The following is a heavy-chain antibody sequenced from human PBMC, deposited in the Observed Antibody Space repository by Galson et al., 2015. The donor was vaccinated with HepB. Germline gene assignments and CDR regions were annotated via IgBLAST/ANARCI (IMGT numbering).Heavy chain of an antibody. D-gene: IGHD2-15*01. V-gene: IGHV3-72*01. Sequence: SLRLSCAASGFTFSDYYMDWVRQAPGKGLEWVGRTRNKANSYTTEYAASVKGRFTISRDESYNSLYLQMNSLQTEDTAVYYCARAAYWSGGSCWGFDYWGQGTLVTVSS. CDR3: ARAAYWSGGSCWGFDY. CDR2: TRNKANSYTT. CDR1: GFTFSDYY. J-gene: IGHJ4*02.